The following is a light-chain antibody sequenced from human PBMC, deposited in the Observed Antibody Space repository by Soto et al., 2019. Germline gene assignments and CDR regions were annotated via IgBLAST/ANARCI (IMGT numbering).Light chain of an antibody. CDR2: DVS. Sequence: QSALTQPASVSGSPGQSITIPCTGTSSDIGGYNYVSWYQQFPGKAPKLMIYDVSNRPSGVSNRFSASKSGNTASLTISGLQAEDEASYYCSSYTSSSPLVVFGGGTQLTVL. CDR1: SSDIGGYNY. J-gene: IGLJ2*01. V-gene: IGLV2-14*01. CDR3: SSYTSSSPLVV.